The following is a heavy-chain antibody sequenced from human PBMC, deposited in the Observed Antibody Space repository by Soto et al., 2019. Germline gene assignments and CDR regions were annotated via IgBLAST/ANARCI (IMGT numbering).Heavy chain of an antibody. CDR1: DGSFNGYY. CDR3: ARASEAYGGYHRNYFAY. CDR2: INHSGST. Sequence: KPSETLSLTCAVYDGSFNGYYWSWIGQPPGKGLEWIGEINHSGSTNYNPSLKSRVTISVDTSKNQFSLKLSSVTAADTAVYYCARASEAYGGYHRNYFAYCGQGTLFSVSS. V-gene: IGHV4-34*01. J-gene: IGHJ4*02. D-gene: IGHD4-17*01.